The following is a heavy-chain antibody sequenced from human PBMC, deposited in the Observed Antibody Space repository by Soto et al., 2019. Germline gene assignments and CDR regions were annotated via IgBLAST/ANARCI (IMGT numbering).Heavy chain of an antibody. V-gene: IGHV1-58*01. CDR3: AADSVLFSDSSWAVYYYYGMDV. Sequence: GASVKVSCKASGFTFTSSAVQWVRQARGQRLEWKGWIVVGSGNTNYAQKFQERVTITRDMSTSTDYMELSSLRSEDTAVYYCAADSVLFSDSSWAVYYYYGMDVWGQGTTVTSP. CDR2: IVVGSGNT. J-gene: IGHJ6*02. CDR1: GFTFTSSA. D-gene: IGHD6-13*01.